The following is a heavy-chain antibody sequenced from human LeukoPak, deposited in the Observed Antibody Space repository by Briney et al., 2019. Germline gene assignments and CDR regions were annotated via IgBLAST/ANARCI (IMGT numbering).Heavy chain of an antibody. CDR1: GGSISSSSYY. D-gene: IGHD1/OR15-1a*01. Sequence: PSETLSLTCTVSGGSISSSSYYWGWIRQPPGKGLEWIGSIYYSGSTYYNPSLKSRVTISVDTSKNQFSLKLSSVTAADTAVYYCARDRRTLHYGMDVWGQGTTVTVSS. CDR2: IYYSGST. CDR3: ARDRRTLHYGMDV. V-gene: IGHV4-39*07. J-gene: IGHJ6*02.